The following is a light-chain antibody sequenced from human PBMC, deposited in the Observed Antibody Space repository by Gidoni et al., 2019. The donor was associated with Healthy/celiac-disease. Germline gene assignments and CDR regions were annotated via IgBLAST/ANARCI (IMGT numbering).Light chain of an antibody. CDR2: RNN. CDR1: RSNIASNY. J-gene: IGLJ3*02. V-gene: IGLV1-47*01. CDR3: AAWDDTLSAWV. Sequence: QSVLTQPPSASGTPGQRVTISCSGSRSNIASNYVYWYKQLSGTAPKLLISRNNQRPSGVPDRFSGSKSGTSASLAISGLRSEDEADYYCAAWDDTLSAWVFGGGTKLTVL.